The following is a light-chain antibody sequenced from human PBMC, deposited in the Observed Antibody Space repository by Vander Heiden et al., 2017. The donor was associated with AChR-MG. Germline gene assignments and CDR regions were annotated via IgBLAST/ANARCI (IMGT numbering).Light chain of an antibody. CDR2: GAS. V-gene: IGKV3-15*01. Sequence: EIVMTQSPATLSVSPGERATLSCRASQSVSTNLAWYQQKPGQAPRLLMYGASTRATGIPARFSGSRSGTEFTLTISRLQSEDFAVYYCQQDNNWPYTFGQGSKLEIK. J-gene: IGKJ2*01. CDR1: QSVSTN. CDR3: QQDNNWPYT.